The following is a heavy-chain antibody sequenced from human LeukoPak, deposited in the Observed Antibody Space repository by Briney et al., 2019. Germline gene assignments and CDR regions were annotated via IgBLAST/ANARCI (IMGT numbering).Heavy chain of an antibody. CDR2: IYSGGST. CDR1: GFTVSSNY. CDR3: ASARRRYGSGSYYNTRLEDY. Sequence: GGSLRLSCAASGFTVSSNYMSWVRQAPGKGLEWVSVIYSGGSTYYADSVKGRFTISRDNSKNTLYLQMNSLRAEDTAVYYCASARRRYGSGSYYNTRLEDYWGQGTLVTVSS. J-gene: IGHJ4*02. V-gene: IGHV3-66*01. D-gene: IGHD3-10*01.